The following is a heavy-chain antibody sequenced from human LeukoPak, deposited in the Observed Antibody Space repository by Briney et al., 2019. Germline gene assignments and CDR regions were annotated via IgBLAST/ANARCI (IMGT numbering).Heavy chain of an antibody. CDR3: AREQGAARNWNFSPYYYYYGMDV. D-gene: IGHD1-7*01. Sequence: SVKVSCKASGYTFISYAISWVRQAPGQGLEWMGGIIPIFGTANYAQKFQGRVTITADESTSTAYMELSSLRSEDTAVYYCAREQGAARNWNFSPYYYYYGMDVWGQGTTVTVSS. J-gene: IGHJ6*02. V-gene: IGHV1-69*13. CDR2: IIPIFGTA. CDR1: GYTFISYA.